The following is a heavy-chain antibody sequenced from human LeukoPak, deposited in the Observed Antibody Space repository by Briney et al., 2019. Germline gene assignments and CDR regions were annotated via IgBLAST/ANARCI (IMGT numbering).Heavy chain of an antibody. CDR2: ISGSGGST. CDR3: AKDRTVGASYWYFDL. D-gene: IGHD1-26*01. Sequence: GGSLRLSCAASGFTFSSYAMSWVRQAPGKGLEWVSAISGSGGSTYYADSVKGRFTISRDNSKNTLFLHMNTLRAEDTAIYYCAKDRTVGASYWYFDLWGRGTLVTVSS. J-gene: IGHJ2*01. V-gene: IGHV3-23*01. CDR1: GFTFSSYA.